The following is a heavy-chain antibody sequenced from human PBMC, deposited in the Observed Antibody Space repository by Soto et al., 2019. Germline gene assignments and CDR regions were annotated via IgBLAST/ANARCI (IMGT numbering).Heavy chain of an antibody. D-gene: IGHD5-12*01. J-gene: IGHJ2*01. CDR1: GGTFSSYT. Sequence: QVQLVQSGAEVKKPGSSVTVSCKASGGTFSSYTISWVRQAPGQGLEWLGGIIPIFGTANYEQKFQGRVTNTADESTSTAYMELSNLSAEVTAVYYCARGNHRWLQWWYFDLWGSGTLVTVSS. V-gene: IGHV1-69*12. CDR3: ARGNHRWLQWWYFDL. CDR2: IIPIFGTA.